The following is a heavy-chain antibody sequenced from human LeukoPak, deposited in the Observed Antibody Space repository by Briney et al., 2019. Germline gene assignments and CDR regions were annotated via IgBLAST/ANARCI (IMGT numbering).Heavy chain of an antibody. J-gene: IGHJ4*02. CDR3: AKGRYCSSTSCYSVDY. V-gene: IGHV3-23*01. D-gene: IGHD2-2*01. Sequence: PGGSLRLSCAASGFTSSSYAMSWVRQVPGKGLEWVSAISGSGVSTYYADSVKGRFTISRDNSKNTLYLQMSSLRAEDTAVYYCAKGRYCSSTSCYSVDYWGQGTLVTVSS. CDR2: ISGSGVST. CDR1: GFTSSSYA.